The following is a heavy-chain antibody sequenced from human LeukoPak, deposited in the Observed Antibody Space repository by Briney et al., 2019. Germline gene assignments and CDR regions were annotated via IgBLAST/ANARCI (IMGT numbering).Heavy chain of an antibody. CDR3: AKSRLSSSVWYFDY. Sequence: GGSQISSSAATGFTFSSYAINWVRQTPGKGLEWVSDISGNGGSTYYADSVKGRFTISRDNSKNTLYLQMSSLRAEDTAVYYCAKSRLSSSVWYFDYWGPGNPVPVSS. CDR2: ISGNGGST. V-gene: IGHV3-23*01. D-gene: IGHD6-19*01. J-gene: IGHJ4*02. CDR1: GFTFSSYA.